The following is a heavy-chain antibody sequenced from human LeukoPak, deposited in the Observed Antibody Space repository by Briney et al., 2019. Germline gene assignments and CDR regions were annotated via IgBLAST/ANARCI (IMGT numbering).Heavy chain of an antibody. V-gene: IGHV3-49*04. CDR3: TARRGGSRLDY. Sequence: GGSLRLSCTASGFTFGDYAMSWVRQAPGEGLEWVGFIRSKAYGGTTEYAASVKGRFTISRDDSKSIAHLQMNSLKTEDTAVYYCTARRGGSRLDYWGQGTLVTVSS. J-gene: IGHJ4*02. CDR2: IRSKAYGGTT. D-gene: IGHD1-26*01. CDR1: GFTFGDYA.